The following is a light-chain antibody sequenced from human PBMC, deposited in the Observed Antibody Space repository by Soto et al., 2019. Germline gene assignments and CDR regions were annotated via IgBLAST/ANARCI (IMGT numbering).Light chain of an antibody. CDR2: KAS. J-gene: IGKJ2*01. CDR3: QQYNSYSPYT. Sequence: DIQMTQSPSTLSASVGDRVTITCRASQSISSWLAWYQQKPGKAPTLLIYKASSLESGVPSRFSGSGSGTEFTLTISSLQPHDFATYYCQQYNSYSPYTFGQGTKLEIK. V-gene: IGKV1-5*03. CDR1: QSISSW.